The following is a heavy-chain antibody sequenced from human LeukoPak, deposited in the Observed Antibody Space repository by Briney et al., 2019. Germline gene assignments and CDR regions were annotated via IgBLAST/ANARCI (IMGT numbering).Heavy chain of an antibody. Sequence: GGSLRLSCSASGDTFTTDSMYWVRQAPGEGLEYVSANRSQGVRKNYAETVEGRFTISRDNSNNTPHLQKSSLMTDETTVYYCVKREPYSGAWYLFDYWGQGTLVTVSS. D-gene: IGHD6-19*01. CDR2: NRSQGVRK. J-gene: IGHJ4*02. CDR3: VKREPYSGAWYLFDY. V-gene: IGHV3-64D*09. CDR1: GDTFTTDS.